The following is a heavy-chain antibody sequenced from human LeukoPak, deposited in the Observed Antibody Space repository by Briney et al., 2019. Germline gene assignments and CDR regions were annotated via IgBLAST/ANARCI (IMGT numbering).Heavy chain of an antibody. Sequence: PSETLSLTCAVYGGSFSGYYWSWIRQPPGKGLEWIGEINHSGSTNYNPSLKSRVTISVDTSKNQFSLKLSSVTAADTAVYYCARGPDIVVVPAAYDYWYFDLWGRGTLATVSS. J-gene: IGHJ2*01. CDR3: ARGPDIVVVPAAYDYWYFDL. D-gene: IGHD2-2*01. CDR2: INHSGST. CDR1: GGSFSGYY. V-gene: IGHV4-34*01.